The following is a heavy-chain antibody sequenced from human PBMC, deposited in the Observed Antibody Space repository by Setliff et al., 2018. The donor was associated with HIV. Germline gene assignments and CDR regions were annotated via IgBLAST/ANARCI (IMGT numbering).Heavy chain of an antibody. CDR3: ARENNFDY. Sequence: GGSLRLSCAAAGFTLTDYPLHWVRQAPGNGLEWVAVIASHAKWHDYADSVKGRFTTSRDTSRNTLYLQMNSLRDEDSALYYCARENNFDYWGQGTPVTVSS. J-gene: IGHJ4*02. CDR2: IASHAKWH. CDR1: GFTLTDYP. V-gene: IGHV3-30*04.